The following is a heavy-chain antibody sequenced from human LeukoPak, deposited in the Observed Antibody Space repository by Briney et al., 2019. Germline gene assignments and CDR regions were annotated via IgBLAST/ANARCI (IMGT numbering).Heavy chain of an antibody. CDR3: ANYGAGTYRFDP. Sequence: PSETLSLTCAVYGGSFSGYYWSWIRQPPGKGLEWIGEINHSGSTNYNPSLKSRVTISVDTSKNQFSLKLSSATAADTAVYYCANYGAGTYRFDPWGQGTLVIVSS. J-gene: IGHJ5*02. CDR1: GGSFSGYY. CDR2: INHSGST. D-gene: IGHD3-10*01. V-gene: IGHV4-34*01.